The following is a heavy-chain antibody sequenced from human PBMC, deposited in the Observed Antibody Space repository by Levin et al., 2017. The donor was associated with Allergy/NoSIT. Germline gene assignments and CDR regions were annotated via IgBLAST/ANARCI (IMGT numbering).Heavy chain of an antibody. CDR3: ARVGSSSSYYYYGMDV. D-gene: IGHD6-6*01. CDR1: GGSISSYY. CDR2: IYYSGST. Sequence: SETLSLTCTVSGGSISSYYWSWIRQPPGKGLEWIGYIYYSGSTNYNPSLKSRVTISVDTSKNQFSLKLSSVTAADTAVYYCARVGSSSSYYYYGMDVWGQGTTVTVSS. J-gene: IGHJ6*02. V-gene: IGHV4-59*01.